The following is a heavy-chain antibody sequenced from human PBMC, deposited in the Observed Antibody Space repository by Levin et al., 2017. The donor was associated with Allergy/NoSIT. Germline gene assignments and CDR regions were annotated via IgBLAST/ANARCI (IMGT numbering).Heavy chain of an antibody. D-gene: IGHD3-3*02. CDR1: GFTFITYG. Sequence: AGGSLRLSCAASGFTFITYGMHWVRQAPGKGLEWVALISYDGSNEYYADSVKGRFTISRDNSKSTLYLQMNSLRAEDTAVYYCAKEYEHVYFLYGMDVWGQGTTVTVSS. J-gene: IGHJ6*02. V-gene: IGHV3-30*18. CDR2: ISYDGSNE. CDR3: AKEYEHVYFLYGMDV.